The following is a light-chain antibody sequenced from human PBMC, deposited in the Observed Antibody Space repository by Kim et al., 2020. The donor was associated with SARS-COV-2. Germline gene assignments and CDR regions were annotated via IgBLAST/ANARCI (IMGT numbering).Light chain of an antibody. CDR3: SSYTSISTYV. CDR2: DVN. V-gene: IGLV2-14*03. CDR1: SNDVGCYNY. J-gene: IGLJ1*01. Sequence: GQSSTITSTRSSNDVGCYNYVAWYQQHPDKAPKLIIYDVNNRPSGVSNRCSGSKSGNTASLTISGLQAEDEADYYCSSYTSISTYVFGTGTKVTVL.